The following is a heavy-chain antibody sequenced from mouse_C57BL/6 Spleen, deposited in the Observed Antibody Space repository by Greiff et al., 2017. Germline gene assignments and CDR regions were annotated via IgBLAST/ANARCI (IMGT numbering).Heavy chain of an antibody. Sequence: VQLQQSGPELVKPGASVKISCKASGYSFTGYYMNWVKQSPEKSLEWIGEINPSTGGTTYNQKFKAKATLTVDKSSSTAYMQLKSLTSEDSAVYYCARQDYADYAPYYFDYWGQGTTLTVSS. CDR2: INPSTGGT. J-gene: IGHJ2*01. D-gene: IGHD2-4*01. CDR1: GYSFTGYY. V-gene: IGHV1-42*01. CDR3: ARQDYADYAPYYFDY.